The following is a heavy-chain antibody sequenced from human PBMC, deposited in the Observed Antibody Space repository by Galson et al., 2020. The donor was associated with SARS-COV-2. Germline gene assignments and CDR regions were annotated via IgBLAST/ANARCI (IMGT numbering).Heavy chain of an antibody. CDR2: ISAYNGNT. V-gene: IGHV1-18*01. Sequence: ASVKVSCKASGYTFTSYGISWVRQAPGQGLEWMGWISAYNGNTNYAQKLQGRVTMTTDTSTSTAYMELRSLRSDDTAVYYCARDGGGDEQGLACWGASGAFDIWGQGTMVTVSS. CDR3: ARDGGGDEQGLACWGASGAFDI. J-gene: IGHJ3*02. D-gene: IGHD6-19*01. CDR1: GYTFTSYG.